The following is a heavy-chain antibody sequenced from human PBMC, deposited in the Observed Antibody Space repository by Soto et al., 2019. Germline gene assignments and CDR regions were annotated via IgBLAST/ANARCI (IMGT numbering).Heavy chain of an antibody. D-gene: IGHD6-19*01. J-gene: IGHJ1*01. CDR1: GYTFTSYA. CDR3: ARSSGIAVAGTVQH. V-gene: IGHV1-3*01. CDR2: INAGNGNT. Sequence: ASVKVSCKASGYTFTSYAMHWVRQAPGQRLEWMGWINAGNGNTKYSQKFQGRVTITRDTSASTAYMELSSLRSEDTAVYYCARSSGIAVAGTVQHWGQGTLVTVSS.